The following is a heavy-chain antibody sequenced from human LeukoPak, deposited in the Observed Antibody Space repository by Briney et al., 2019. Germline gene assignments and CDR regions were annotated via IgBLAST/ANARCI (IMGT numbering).Heavy chain of an antibody. J-gene: IGHJ6*03. CDR2: IYTSGST. D-gene: IGHD1-7*01. V-gene: IGHV4-4*07. CDR1: GGSISSYY. CDR3: ARGNYQGYYYYYYMDV. Sequence: SETLSLTCTVSGGSISSYYWSWIRQPAGKGLEWIGRIYTSGSTNYNPSLKSRVTMSVDTSKNQFSLKLSSVTAADTAVYYCARGNYQGYYYYYYMDVWGKGTTVTVSS.